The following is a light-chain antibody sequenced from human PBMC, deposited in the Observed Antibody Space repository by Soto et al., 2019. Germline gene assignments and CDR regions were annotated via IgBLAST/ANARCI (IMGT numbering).Light chain of an antibody. J-gene: IGKJ4*01. CDR1: QDINSW. CDR3: QQYNIYPLT. V-gene: IGKV1D-16*01. Sequence: DVQMPQSPSSLSASVGDRVTITCRASQDINSWLAWYQQKPGNAPKSLIYAASSLQTGVPSRFSGSASGTDFTLTISNLQPEDSATYYCQQYNIYPLTFGGGTKVEIK. CDR2: AAS.